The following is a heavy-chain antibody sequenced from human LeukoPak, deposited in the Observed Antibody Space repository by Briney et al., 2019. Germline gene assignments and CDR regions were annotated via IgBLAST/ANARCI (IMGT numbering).Heavy chain of an antibody. Sequence: ETLSLTCAVSGGSISSSNWWSWVRQAPGKGLEWVSAISGSGGSTYYADSVKGRFTISRDNSKNTLYLQMNSLRAEDTAVYYCAKDGGSTSDWFMDVWGKGTTVTVSS. CDR3: AKDGGSTSDWFMDV. CDR2: ISGSGGST. J-gene: IGHJ6*03. D-gene: IGHD2-2*01. CDR1: GGSISSSN. V-gene: IGHV3-23*01.